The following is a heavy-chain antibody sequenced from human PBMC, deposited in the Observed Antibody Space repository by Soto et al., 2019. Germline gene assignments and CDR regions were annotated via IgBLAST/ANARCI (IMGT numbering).Heavy chain of an antibody. CDR3: AKQRAGFGSGSDTYYFDY. CDR1: GFTFSSNA. D-gene: IGHD3-10*01. V-gene: IGHV3-23*01. CDR2: ISGSGGTT. J-gene: IGHJ4*02. Sequence: GGSLRLSCIGSGFTFSSNAMSWVRQAPGKGLEWVSAISGSGGTTYYADSVKGRFAVSRDNSNNTLYLQMNSLRAEDTAVYYCAKQRAGFGSGSDTYYFDYWGQGTLVTVSS.